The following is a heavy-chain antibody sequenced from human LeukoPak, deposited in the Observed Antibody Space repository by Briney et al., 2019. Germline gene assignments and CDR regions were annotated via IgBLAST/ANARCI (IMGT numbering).Heavy chain of an antibody. CDR1: GGSISSYY. Sequence: SETLSLTCTVSGGSISSYYWSWIRQPPGKGLEWIGYIYYSGSTNYNPSLKSRVTISVDTSKNQFSLKLSSVTAADTAVYYCASVDSSGYYTFDYWGQGTLVTVSS. CDR3: ASVDSSGYYTFDY. J-gene: IGHJ4*02. V-gene: IGHV4-59*01. CDR2: IYYSGST. D-gene: IGHD3-22*01.